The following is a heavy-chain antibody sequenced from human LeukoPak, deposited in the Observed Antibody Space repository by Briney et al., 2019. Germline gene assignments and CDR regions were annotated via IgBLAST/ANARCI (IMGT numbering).Heavy chain of an antibody. V-gene: IGHV3-30*18. D-gene: IGHD3-9*01. CDR1: GFTFSSYG. CDR2: ISYDGSNK. CDR3: AKAGLRYSFGDYYFDY. J-gene: IGHJ4*02. Sequence: GGSLRLSCAASGFTFSSYGMHWVRQAPGKGLEWVAVISYDGSNKYYADSVKGRFTISRDNSKNTLYLQMNSLRAEDTAVYYCAKAGLRYSFGDYYFDYWGQGTLVTVSS.